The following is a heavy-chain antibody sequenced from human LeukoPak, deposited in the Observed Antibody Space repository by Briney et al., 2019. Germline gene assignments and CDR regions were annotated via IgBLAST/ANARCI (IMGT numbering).Heavy chain of an antibody. CDR2: IYYSGST. Sequence: SETLSLTCTVSGGSISSYYWSWIRQPPGKGLEWIGYIYYSGSTNYNPSLKSRVAISVDTSKNQFSLKLSSVTAADTAVYYCARVIYDYAREAYYYYYMDVWGKGTTVTISS. J-gene: IGHJ6*03. D-gene: IGHD3-16*01. CDR3: ARVIYDYAREAYYYYYMDV. CDR1: GGSISSYY. V-gene: IGHV4-59*01.